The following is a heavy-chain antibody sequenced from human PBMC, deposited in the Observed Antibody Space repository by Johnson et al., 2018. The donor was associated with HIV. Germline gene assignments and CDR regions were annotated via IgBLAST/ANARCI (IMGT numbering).Heavy chain of an antibody. V-gene: IGHV3-30-3*01. CDR2: ISYDGSNK. J-gene: IGHJ3*02. CDR3: ARDLWVTVTVSTAFDI. Sequence: QVQLVESGGGVVQPGRSLSLSCVASGFTFSSYAMHWVRQAPGKGLEWVAVISYDGSNKYYADSVKGLFTISRDDSKSIAYLQMNSLKTEDTAVYYCARDLWVTVTVSTAFDIWGQGTMVTVSS. D-gene: IGHD3-22*01. CDR1: GFTFSSYA.